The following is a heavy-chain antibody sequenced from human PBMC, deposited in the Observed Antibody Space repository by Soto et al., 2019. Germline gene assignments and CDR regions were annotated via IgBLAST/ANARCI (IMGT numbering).Heavy chain of an antibody. CDR3: ARDISSLYYDFWSGYYGYYFDY. D-gene: IGHD3-3*01. CDR2: ISAYNGNT. V-gene: IGHV1-18*01. CDR1: GYTFTSYG. J-gene: IGHJ4*02. Sequence: ASVKVSCKASGYTFTSYGISWVRQAPGQGLEWMGWISAYNGNTNYAQKLQGRVTMTTDTSTSTAYMELRSLRSDDTAVYYCARDISSLYYDFWSGYYGYYFDYWGQGTLVTVSS.